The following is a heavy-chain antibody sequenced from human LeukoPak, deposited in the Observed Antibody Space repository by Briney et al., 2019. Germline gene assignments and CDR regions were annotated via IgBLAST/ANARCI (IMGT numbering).Heavy chain of an antibody. V-gene: IGHV3-23*01. D-gene: IGHD5-24*01. CDR2: ISPNGVIT. J-gene: IGHJ4*02. Sequence: GGSLRLSCAASGFTFSSYAMNWVRQAPGKGLEWVSGISPNGVITYYADSVKGRFTISRDNSKGTVYLQMNSLRPEDTAVYYCAKDDAWLQYGNWGRGTLVTVSS. CDR3: AKDDAWLQYGN. CDR1: GFTFSSYA.